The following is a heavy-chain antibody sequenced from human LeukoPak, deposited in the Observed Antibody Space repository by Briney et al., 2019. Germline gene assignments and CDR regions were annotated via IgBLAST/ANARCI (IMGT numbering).Heavy chain of an antibody. CDR3: ARGVAAAGTAGYYYYYYMDV. J-gene: IGHJ6*03. Sequence: PSETLSLTCAVYGGSFSGYYWSWIRQPPGKGLEWIGEINHSGSTNYNPSLKSRVTISVDTSKNQFSLKLSSVTAADTAVYYCARGVAAAGTAGYYYYYYMDVWGKGTTVTVSS. D-gene: IGHD6-13*01. CDR1: GGSFSGYY. CDR2: INHSGST. V-gene: IGHV4-34*01.